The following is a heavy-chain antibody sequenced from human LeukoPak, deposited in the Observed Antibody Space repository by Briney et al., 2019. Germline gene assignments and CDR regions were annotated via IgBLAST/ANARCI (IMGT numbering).Heavy chain of an antibody. V-gene: IGHV1-46*01. CDR3: ARDSAPIAAAGVNWFDP. Sequence: ASVKVFCKASGYTFITYYIHWVRQAPGQGLEWMGSIYCSDDSTIYAQKFQGRVTMTRDTSTSTVYMELSSLRSEDTAVYYCARDSAPIAAAGVNWFDPWGQGTLVTVSS. CDR1: GYTFITYY. D-gene: IGHD6-13*01. CDR2: IYCSDDST. J-gene: IGHJ5*02.